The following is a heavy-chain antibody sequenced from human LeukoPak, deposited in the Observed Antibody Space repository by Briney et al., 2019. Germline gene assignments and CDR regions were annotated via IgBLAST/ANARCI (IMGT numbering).Heavy chain of an antibody. D-gene: IGHD5-12*01. CDR1: GFSVRSNY. CDR2: IKSVDVA. CDR3: AREGSGYTSGFNDAFDL. Sequence: GGSLRLSCAAPGFSVRSNYMSWVRQAPGKGLEWVSVIKSVDVARYADSVKGRFSISRDSYKNAVYLQMSSLRGEDTAAYYRAREGSGYTSGFNDAFDLWGQGTLGTVSS. V-gene: IGHV3-53*01. J-gene: IGHJ3*01.